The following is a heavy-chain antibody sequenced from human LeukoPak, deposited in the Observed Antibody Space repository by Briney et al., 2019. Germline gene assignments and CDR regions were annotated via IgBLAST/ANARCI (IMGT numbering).Heavy chain of an antibody. CDR2: VHYSGST. Sequence: SETLSLTCTVSGGSISSSRYYWGWIRQPPGKGLEWIGSVHYSGSTHFNPSLKSRLSISVDTSKNQFSLKLNSVTAADTAVYYCARPAAGDLSPFDHWGQGTLVPVSS. CDR1: GGSISSSRYY. V-gene: IGHV4-39*01. J-gene: IGHJ4*02. CDR3: ARPAAGDLSPFDH. D-gene: IGHD7-27*01.